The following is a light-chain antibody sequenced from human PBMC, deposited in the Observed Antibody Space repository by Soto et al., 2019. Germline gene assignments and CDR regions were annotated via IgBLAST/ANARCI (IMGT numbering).Light chain of an antibody. CDR1: SSDGGCYNL. CDR2: EGS. J-gene: IGLJ1*01. V-gene: IGLV2-23*01. Sequence: QSALTQPASVSGSPGQSITISCTGTSSDGGCYNLVSWFQQHPGKTPKLMIYEGSKRPSGVSNRFSGSKSGNTASLTISGLQAEDEAEYYCCSYAGSSTFVFGTGTKVTVL. CDR3: CSYAGSSTFV.